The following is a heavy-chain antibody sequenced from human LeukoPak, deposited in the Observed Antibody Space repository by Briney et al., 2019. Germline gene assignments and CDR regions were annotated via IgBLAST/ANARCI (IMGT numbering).Heavy chain of an antibody. V-gene: IGHV3-7*01. Sequence: GGSLRLSCAASGFTFSNYWMSWVRQAPWKGLEWVAYIKQDGSETYFVDSVKGRFTISRDNAKNSLYLQMNSLRAEDTAVYYCAKMGSGDAFDIWGQGTMVTVSS. CDR2: IKQDGSET. CDR3: AKMGSGDAFDI. CDR1: GFTFSNYW. D-gene: IGHD2-15*01. J-gene: IGHJ3*02.